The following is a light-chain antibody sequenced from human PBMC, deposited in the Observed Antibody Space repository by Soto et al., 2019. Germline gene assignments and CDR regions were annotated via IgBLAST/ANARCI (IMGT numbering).Light chain of an antibody. CDR1: QTIGSSY. CDR2: GGA. J-gene: IGKJ1*01. V-gene: IGKV3-20*01. CDR3: QQYRTPSQT. Sequence: VFTQSPGTLSLSPGESATLSCRASQTIGSSYLAWYQQRPGQAPRLLIYGGANRATGIPDRFSATGSETDFTLAISRLEPEDFAVYYCQQYRTPSQTFGQGTKVDIK.